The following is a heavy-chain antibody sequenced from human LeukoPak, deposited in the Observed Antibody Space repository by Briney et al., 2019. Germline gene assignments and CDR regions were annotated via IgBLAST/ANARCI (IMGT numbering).Heavy chain of an antibody. J-gene: IGHJ4*02. CDR1: GFTFSSYA. D-gene: IGHD3-22*01. V-gene: IGHV3-23*01. CDR2: ISGSGGST. CDR3: AKDLDSSGYYYAYFDY. Sequence: GGSLRLSCAASGFTFSSYAMSWVRQAPGKGLEWVSAISGSGGSTYYADSVKGRFTISRDNSKNTLYLQMNSLRAEDTAVYYRAKDLDSSGYYYAYFDYWGQGTLVTVSS.